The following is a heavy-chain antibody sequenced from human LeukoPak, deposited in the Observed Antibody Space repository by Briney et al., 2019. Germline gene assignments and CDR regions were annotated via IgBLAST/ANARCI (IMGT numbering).Heavy chain of an antibody. J-gene: IGHJ4*02. Sequence: PGGSLRLSCAASGFTFSSYSMNWVRQAPGKGLEWVSYISSSSSNIRYADSVKGRFTISRDNAKNSLYLQMNSLRAEDTAVYYCTATAYWGQGTLVTVSS. CDR3: TATAY. CDR2: ISSSSSNI. D-gene: IGHD2-21*02. CDR1: GFTFSSYS. V-gene: IGHV3-48*04.